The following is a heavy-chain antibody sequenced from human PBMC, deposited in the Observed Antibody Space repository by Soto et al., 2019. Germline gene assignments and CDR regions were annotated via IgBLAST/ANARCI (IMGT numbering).Heavy chain of an antibody. CDR3: ARSWGYYFDY. J-gene: IGHJ4*02. V-gene: IGHV4-59*01. Sequence: QVQLQESGPGLVKPSETLSLTCTVSGGSISSYYWSWIRQPPGKGLEWIGYIYYSGSTNYNPSLRSRVTISVDTSKNQFSLKLSSVTAADTAVYYCARSWGYYFDYWGQGTLVTVSS. CDR1: GGSISSYY. CDR2: IYYSGST. D-gene: IGHD3-16*01.